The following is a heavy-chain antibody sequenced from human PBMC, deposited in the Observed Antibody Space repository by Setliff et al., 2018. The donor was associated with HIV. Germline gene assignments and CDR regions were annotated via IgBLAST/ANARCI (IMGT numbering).Heavy chain of an antibody. CDR3: ARDGYGDSDFDY. J-gene: IGHJ4*02. D-gene: IGHD4-17*01. V-gene: IGHV3-21*01. CDR1: GFTFRSYA. Sequence: PGGSLRLSCGASGFTFRSYAMNWVRQAPGKGLEWVATIRGSGGNTHYADSLRGRFTISRDNTRNSLYLHLIDLGAEDSAIYYCARDGYGDSDFDYWGQGALVTVSS. CDR2: IRGSGGNT.